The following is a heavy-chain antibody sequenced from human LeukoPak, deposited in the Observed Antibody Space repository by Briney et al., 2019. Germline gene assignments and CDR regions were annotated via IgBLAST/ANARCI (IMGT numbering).Heavy chain of an antibody. J-gene: IGHJ4*02. D-gene: IGHD2-15*01. CDR1: GFTFSSYT. CDR3: TTRLLHHFDY. V-gene: IGHV3-23*01. Sequence: GGSLRLSCAASGFTFSSYTMNWVRQALGQGLEWVSTISDPHSGSQTHYADSVKGRFTISRDDSQNTVYLQMDSLRAEDTAVYYCTTRLLHHFDYWGQGTQVTVSS. CDR2: ISDPHSGSQT.